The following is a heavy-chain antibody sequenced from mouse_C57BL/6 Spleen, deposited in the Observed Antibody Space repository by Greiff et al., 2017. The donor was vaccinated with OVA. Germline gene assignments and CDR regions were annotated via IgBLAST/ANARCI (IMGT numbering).Heavy chain of an antibody. Sequence: EVQLQQSGPELVKPGASVKISCKASGYTFTDYYMNWVKQSHGKSLEWIGDINPNNGGTSYNQKFKGKATLTVDKSSSTAYMELRSLTSEDSAVYYCAIPLYGNYVDYWGQGTTLTVSS. D-gene: IGHD2-1*01. CDR1: GYTFTDYY. V-gene: IGHV1-26*01. CDR2: INPNNGGT. CDR3: AIPLYGNYVDY. J-gene: IGHJ2*01.